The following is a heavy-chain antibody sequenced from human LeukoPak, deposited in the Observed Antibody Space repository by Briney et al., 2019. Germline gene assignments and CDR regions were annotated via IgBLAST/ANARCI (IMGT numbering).Heavy chain of an antibody. CDR2: TYSGGSS. V-gene: IGHV3-66*01. CDR3: ARDSTGTGFDY. D-gene: IGHD1-7*01. CDR1: GFTVDFKY. Sequence: GGSLRLSCAASGFTVDFKYLSWVRQAPGKGLEWVSGTYSGGSSLYADSVQGRFTISRDNSKNTLYLQMNSLRAEDTAVYYCARDSTGTGFDYWGQGTLVTVSS. J-gene: IGHJ4*02.